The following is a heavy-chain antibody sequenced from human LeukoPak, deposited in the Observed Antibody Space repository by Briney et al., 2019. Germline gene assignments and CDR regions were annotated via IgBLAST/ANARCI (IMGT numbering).Heavy chain of an antibody. J-gene: IGHJ3*02. D-gene: IGHD4-17*01. CDR1: GFSLSTSGMC. CDR2: IDWDDDK. CDR3: ARIPPGGDYKAFDI. Sequence: SGPTLVNPTQTLTLTCTFSGFSLSTSGMCVSWIRQPPGKALEWLARIDWDDDKYYSTSLKTRLTISKDTSKNQVVLTMTNMDPVDTATYYCARIPPGGDYKAFDIWGQGTMVTVSS. V-gene: IGHV2-70*11.